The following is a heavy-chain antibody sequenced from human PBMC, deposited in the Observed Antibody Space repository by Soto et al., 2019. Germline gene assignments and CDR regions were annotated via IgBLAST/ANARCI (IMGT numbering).Heavy chain of an antibody. CDR1: GFTFSSYA. CDR2: ISGSGGST. Sequence: GGSLRLSCAASGFTFSSYAMSWVRQAPGKGLEWVSAISGSGGSTYYADSVKGRFTISRDNSKNTLYLQMNSLRAEDTAVYYCAKGTLGIVVVPAAMDYWGQGTLVTVSS. J-gene: IGHJ4*02. D-gene: IGHD2-2*03. CDR3: AKGTLGIVVVPAAMDY. V-gene: IGHV3-23*01.